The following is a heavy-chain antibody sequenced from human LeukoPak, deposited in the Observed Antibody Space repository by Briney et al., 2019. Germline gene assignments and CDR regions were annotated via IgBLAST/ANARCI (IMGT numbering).Heavy chain of an antibody. D-gene: IGHD4-17*01. CDR3: ASPAYGDHPFDY. CDR1: GGTFSSYA. CDR2: ISAYNGNT. V-gene: IGHV1-18*01. Sequence: ASVKVSRKASGGTFSSYAISWVRQAPGQGLEWMGWISAYNGNTNYAQKLQGRVTMTTDTSTSTAYMELRSLRSDDTAVYYCASPAYGDHPFDYWGQGTLVTVSS. J-gene: IGHJ4*02.